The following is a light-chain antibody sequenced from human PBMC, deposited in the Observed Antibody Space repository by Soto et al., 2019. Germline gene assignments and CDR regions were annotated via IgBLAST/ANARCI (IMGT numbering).Light chain of an antibody. CDR1: QAVPNN. CDR2: TAS. CDR3: QQRNSYPIT. J-gene: IGKJ5*01. V-gene: IGKV1-9*01. Sequence: DIHLTQSPSFLSASVGDRVTITCRPSQAVPNNMAWYQQKPGKPPNLLIHTASTLQSGVPSRFSGSGSGTEFTLTISSLQPEDFATYYCQQRNSYPITFGQGTRLEIK.